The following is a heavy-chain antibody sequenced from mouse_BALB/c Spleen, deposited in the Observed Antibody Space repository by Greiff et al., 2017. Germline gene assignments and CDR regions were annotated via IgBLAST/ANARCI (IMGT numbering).Heavy chain of an antibody. CDR1: GYSFTGYN. V-gene: IGHV1S135*01. Sequence: VQLKESGPELGKPGASVKISCKASGYSFTGYNMYWVKQSHRKSLEWIGYIDPYNGGTSYNQKSKGKATLTVDKSSSTAYMHLNSLTSEDSAIYYCARSEITTVVFDYWGQGTTLTVSS. D-gene: IGHD1-1*01. CDR3: ARSEITTVVFDY. J-gene: IGHJ2*01. CDR2: IDPYNGGT.